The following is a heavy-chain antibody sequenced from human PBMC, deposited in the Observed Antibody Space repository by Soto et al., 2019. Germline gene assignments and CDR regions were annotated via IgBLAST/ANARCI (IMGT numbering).Heavy chain of an antibody. CDR2: IIPIFGTA. Sequence: SVKVSCKASGGTFSSYAISWVRQAPGKGLEWMGGIIPIFGTANYAQKFQGRVTITADESTSTAYMELSSLRSEDTAVYYCARGRNSKPAYPQKYYYYGMDVWGQGTTVTVSS. CDR1: GGTFSSYA. CDR3: ARGRNSKPAYPQKYYYYGMDV. J-gene: IGHJ6*02. V-gene: IGHV1-69*13. D-gene: IGHD6-13*01.